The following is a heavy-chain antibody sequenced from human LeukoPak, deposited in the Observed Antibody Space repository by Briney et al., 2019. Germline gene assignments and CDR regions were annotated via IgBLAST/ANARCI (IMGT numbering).Heavy chain of an antibody. CDR3: ARRTGYCSSNNCSGPLNL. V-gene: IGHV5-51*01. Sequence: GGPLRLSCKGSGYSFTNYWMAWLRQMPGKGLEWMGIIYPGESDTRYSPSYPGPVTISADKSINTAYLQLSSLKASDTAMYYCARRTGYCSSNNCSGPLNLWGQGTMVTVSS. D-gene: IGHD2-2*03. J-gene: IGHJ3*01. CDR1: GYSFTNYW. CDR2: IYPGESDT.